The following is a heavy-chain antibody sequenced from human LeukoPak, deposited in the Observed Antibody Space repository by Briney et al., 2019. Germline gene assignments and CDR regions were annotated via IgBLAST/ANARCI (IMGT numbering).Heavy chain of an antibody. CDR2: INPNSGGT. J-gene: IGHJ4*02. V-gene: IGHV1-2*02. Sequence: ASVKVSCKASGYTFTGYYMHWVRQAPGQGLEWMGWINPNSGGTNYAQKFQGRVTMTRDTSISTAYMELSRLRSDDTAVCYCARGFHIAAAGADYWGQGTLVTVSS. D-gene: IGHD6-13*01. CDR1: GYTFTGYY. CDR3: ARGFHIAAAGADY.